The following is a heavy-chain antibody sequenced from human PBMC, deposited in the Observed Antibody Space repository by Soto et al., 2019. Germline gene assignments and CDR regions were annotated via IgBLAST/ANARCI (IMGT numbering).Heavy chain of an antibody. Sequence: SETLSLTCTVSGGSISSSSYYWGWIRQPPGKGLEWIGSIYYSGSTYYNPSLKSRVTISVDTSKNQFSLKLSSVTAADTAVYYCAGGAGIVVVPAAAGFDPWGQGTLVTVSS. J-gene: IGHJ5*02. V-gene: IGHV4-39*07. D-gene: IGHD2-2*01. CDR3: AGGAGIVVVPAAAGFDP. CDR1: GGSISSSSYY. CDR2: IYYSGST.